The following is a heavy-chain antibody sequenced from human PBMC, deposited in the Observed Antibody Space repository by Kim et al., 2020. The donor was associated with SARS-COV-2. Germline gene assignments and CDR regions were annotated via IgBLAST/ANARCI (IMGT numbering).Heavy chain of an antibody. D-gene: IGHD3-10*01. CDR2: ISYDGSNK. CDR3: AKDLGRITMVRGALGD. J-gene: IGHJ4*02. V-gene: IGHV3-30*18. CDR1: GFTFSSYG. Sequence: GGSLRLSCAASGFTFSSYGMHWVRQAPGKGLEWVAVISYDGSNKYYADSVKGRFTISRDNSKNTLYLQMNSLRAEDTAVYYCAKDLGRITMVRGALGDWGQGTLVTVSS.